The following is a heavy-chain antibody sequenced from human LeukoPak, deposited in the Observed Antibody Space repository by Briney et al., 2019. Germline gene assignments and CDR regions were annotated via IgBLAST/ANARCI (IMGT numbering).Heavy chain of an antibody. J-gene: IGHJ3*02. CDR3: ATDSLRNDAFDI. CDR2: FDPEDGET. D-gene: IGHD4-17*01. V-gene: IGHV1-24*01. Sequence: ASVKVSCKVSGYTLTELSMHWVRQAPGKGLAWMGGFDPEDGETIYAQKFQGRVTMTEDTSTDTAYMELSSLRSEDTAVYYCATDSLRNDAFDIWGQGTMVTVSS. CDR1: GYTLTELS.